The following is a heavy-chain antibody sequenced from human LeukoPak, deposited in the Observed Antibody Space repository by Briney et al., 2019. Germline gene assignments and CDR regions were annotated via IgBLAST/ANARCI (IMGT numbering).Heavy chain of an antibody. V-gene: IGHV4-34*01. CDR2: IYYSGST. CDR1: GGSFSGYY. Sequence: PSETLSLTCAVYGGSFSGYYWGWIRQPPGKGLEWVGSIYYSGSTYYNPSLKSRVTISVDTSKNQFSLKLSSVTAADTAVYYCAREGRRRDGYNYARWFDPWGQGTLVTVSS. J-gene: IGHJ5*02. CDR3: AREGRRRDGYNYARWFDP. D-gene: IGHD5-24*01.